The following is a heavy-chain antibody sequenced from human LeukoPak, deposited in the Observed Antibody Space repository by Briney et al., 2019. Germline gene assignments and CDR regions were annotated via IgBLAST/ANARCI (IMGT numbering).Heavy chain of an antibody. D-gene: IGHD2-21*02. V-gene: IGHV1-18*01. CDR2: TSIYNGKT. J-gene: IGHJ5*02. CDR3: ARVCHIVVVTAEGGWFDP. Sequence: ASVKVYCKASGYRFTAYGVGWLRQAPGHGLEWVGWTSIYNGKTYYAQRFQDRVTMTTDTSTSTVYMELRSLRSDDTAVYYCARVCHIVVVTAEGGWFDPWGQGTLVTVSS. CDR1: GYRFTAYG.